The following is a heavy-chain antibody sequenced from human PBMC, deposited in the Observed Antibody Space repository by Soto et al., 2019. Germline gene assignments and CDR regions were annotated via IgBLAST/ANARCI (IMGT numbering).Heavy chain of an antibody. CDR2: IIPIFGIA. CDR1: GGTFSRYS. J-gene: IGHJ6*02. Sequence: QVQLVQSGAEVKKPGSSVKVSCKASGGTFSRYSITWVRQAPGHELEWIGRIIPIFGIASYAQKFQGRVTITADDSTSTAYMELSSLRSDDTAVYYCAREDRDRETGLVPAAIDGMDVWGQGTTVTVSS. CDR3: AREDRDRETGLVPAAIDGMDV. D-gene: IGHD2-2*01. V-gene: IGHV1-69*08.